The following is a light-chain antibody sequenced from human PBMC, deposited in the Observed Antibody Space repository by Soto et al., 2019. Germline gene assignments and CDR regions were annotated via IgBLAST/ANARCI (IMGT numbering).Light chain of an antibody. V-gene: IGKV3-20*01. CDR1: QSVTSNY. J-gene: IGKJ2*01. CDR3: QQYGGSPPYT. Sequence: EIVLTQSPGTLSLSPGERATLSCRASQSVTSNYLPWYLQKPGQAPRLLIFGASSRASDIPDRFIGSGSGTDFTLTISRLEPEDFAVYFCQQYGGSPPYTFGQGTKLEI. CDR2: GAS.